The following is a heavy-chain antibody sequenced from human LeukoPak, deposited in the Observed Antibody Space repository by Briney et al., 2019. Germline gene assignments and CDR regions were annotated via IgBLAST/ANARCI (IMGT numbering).Heavy chain of an antibody. CDR1: GFTFSSYS. CDR3: ARGLQSCTGDCYFGY. V-gene: IGHV3-21*01. J-gene: IGHJ4*02. Sequence: GGSLRLSCAASGFTFSSYSMNWVRKAPAKGLELDSSISSTTSSYIYYAHSCKGRFTISRTNAKNSLYLQMTSLRAEDTAVYYCARGLQSCTGDCYFGYWGQGTLVTVSS. CDR2: ISSTTSSYI. D-gene: IGHD2-8*02.